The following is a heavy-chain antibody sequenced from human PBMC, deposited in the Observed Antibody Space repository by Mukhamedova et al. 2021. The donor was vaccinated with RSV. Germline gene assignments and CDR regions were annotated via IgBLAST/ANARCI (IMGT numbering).Heavy chain of an antibody. Sequence: RSKANSYATAYAASVKGRFTISRDDSKNTAYLQMNSLKTEDTVVYYCTRRCGQNWGHGTLVTVSS. V-gene: IGHV3-73*01. CDR3: TRRCGQN. D-gene: IGHD2-21*01. CDR2: RSKANSYAT. J-gene: IGHJ4*01.